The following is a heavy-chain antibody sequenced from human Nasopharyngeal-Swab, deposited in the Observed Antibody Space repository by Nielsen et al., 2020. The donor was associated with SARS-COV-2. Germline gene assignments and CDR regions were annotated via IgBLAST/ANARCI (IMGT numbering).Heavy chain of an antibody. CDR3: TRHTQYCSGGSCYPRFDP. J-gene: IGHJ5*02. Sequence: GGSLRLSCAASAFTSSGSAMPRVRQASGKGLEWVGPIRSKANSYATAYAASVKGRFTISRDDSKNTAYLQMNSLKTENTAVYYCTRHTQYCSGGSCYPRFDPWGQGTLVTVSS. V-gene: IGHV3-73*01. CDR2: IRSKANSYAT. D-gene: IGHD2-15*01. CDR1: AFTSSGSA.